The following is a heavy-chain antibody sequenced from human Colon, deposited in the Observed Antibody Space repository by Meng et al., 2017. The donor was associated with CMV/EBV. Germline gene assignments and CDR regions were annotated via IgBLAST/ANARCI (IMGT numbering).Heavy chain of an antibody. CDR2: IYYKGGNGST. V-gene: IGHV4-59*01. J-gene: IGHJ4*02. D-gene: IGHD2/OR15-2a*01. CDR1: GGSSGGYS. CDR3: VRDNIIRLDF. Sequence: GHLQETGPDLSELWGTRSLHFIASGGSSGGYSWNWIRQVPRKRLAWIGYIYYKGGNGSTYYNPYLKSRVTISVDTSKNQFSLKLTSVTAADTAVYYCVRDNIIRLDFWGQGTLVTVSS.